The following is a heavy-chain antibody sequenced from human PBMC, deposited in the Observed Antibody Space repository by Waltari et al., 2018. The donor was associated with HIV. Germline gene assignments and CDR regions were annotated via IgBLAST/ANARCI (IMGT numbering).Heavy chain of an antibody. CDR3: ARGPSGNYYFDF. CDR1: GGSISSYY. J-gene: IGHJ4*02. Sequence: QVQLQESGPVLVTPSETLSLTCTVSGGSISSYYWSWIRQSPGKGLEWIGYIYYSGSTNYNPSLKSRVTISVDTSKNQFSLKVRSVTAADTAVYYCARGPSGNYYFDFWGQGTLVTVSS. D-gene: IGHD1-26*01. V-gene: IGHV4-59*01. CDR2: IYYSGST.